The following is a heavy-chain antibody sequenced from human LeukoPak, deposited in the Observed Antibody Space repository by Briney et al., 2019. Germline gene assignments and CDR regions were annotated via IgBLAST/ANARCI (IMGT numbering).Heavy chain of an antibody. J-gene: IGHJ4*02. V-gene: IGHV1-69*04. Sequence: GASVKVSCKASGGTFSSYAISWVRQAPGQGLEWMGRIIPILGIANYAQKFQGRVTITADKSTSTAYVELSSLRSEDTAVYYCARDVGSWNDAGYWGQGTLVTVSS. CDR3: ARDVGSWNDAGY. CDR1: GGTFSSYA. D-gene: IGHD1-1*01. CDR2: IIPILGIA.